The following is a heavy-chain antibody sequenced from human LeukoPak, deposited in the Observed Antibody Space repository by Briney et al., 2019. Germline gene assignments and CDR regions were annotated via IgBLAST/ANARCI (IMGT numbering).Heavy chain of an antibody. D-gene: IGHD1-14*01. Sequence: PGGSLRLSCAASGFTLSSYAMHWVRQPAGKGLEWVSAIGTAGDTFYPGSVKGRFTISRENAKKSLFLQMNSLRSEDTAVYYCASGTRNWYGDYWGQGTLVTVSS. V-gene: IGHV3-13*01. CDR1: GFTLSSYA. J-gene: IGHJ4*02. CDR3: ASGTRNWYGDY. CDR2: IGTAGDT.